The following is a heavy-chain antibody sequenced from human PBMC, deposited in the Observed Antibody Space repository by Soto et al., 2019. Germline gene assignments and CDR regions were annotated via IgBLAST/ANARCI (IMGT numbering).Heavy chain of an antibody. Sequence: SVKVSCKASGGTFSSYAISWVRQAPGQGLEWMGGIIPIFGTANYAQKFQGRVTITADESTSTAYMELSSLRSEDTAVYYCARTRVGATESYYFDYWGQGTLVTVSS. CDR1: GGTFSSYA. CDR2: IIPIFGTA. CDR3: ARTRVGATESYYFDY. J-gene: IGHJ4*02. D-gene: IGHD1-26*01. V-gene: IGHV1-69*13.